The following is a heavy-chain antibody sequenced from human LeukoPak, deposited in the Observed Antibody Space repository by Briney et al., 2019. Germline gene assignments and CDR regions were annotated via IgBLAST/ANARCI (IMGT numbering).Heavy chain of an antibody. Sequence: SETLSLTCTVSGGSISSGDYYWNWFRQHPGKGLEWIGYMHYSGISNYNPSLKSRVTISVDTSKRQFSLNLSSVTAADAAVYYCTRAPTHYHGSGSYYGYFDYWGQGTLVTVSS. CDR3: TRAPTHYHGSGSYYGYFDY. D-gene: IGHD3-10*01. CDR2: MHYSGIS. CDR1: GGSISSGDYY. J-gene: IGHJ4*02. V-gene: IGHV4-31*03.